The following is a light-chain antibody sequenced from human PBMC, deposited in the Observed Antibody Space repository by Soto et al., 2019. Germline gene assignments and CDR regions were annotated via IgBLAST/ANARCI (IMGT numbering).Light chain of an antibody. CDR2: DVS. J-gene: IGLJ1*01. Sequence: QSVLTQPASMSGSPGQSVTISCAGTSSDIGGYNYVSWYQHHPGTAPKLIIYDVSGRPSGVSHRFSASKSGNTASLTISGLQAEDEADYYCSSFSVASPLFGTGTKVTVL. CDR1: SSDIGGYNY. CDR3: SSFSVASPL. V-gene: IGLV2-14*01.